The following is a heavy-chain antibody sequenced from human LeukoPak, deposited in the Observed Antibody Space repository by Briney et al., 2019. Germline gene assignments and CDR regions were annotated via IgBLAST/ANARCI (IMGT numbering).Heavy chain of an antibody. Sequence: PRGSLRLSCAASGLTFRNYGMHWVPQAPGKGLEWVAIIYYDGSLKYYAHSVKGRFTISRDNAKNSVYLRMNSLRAEDTALYYCARDWKYCSGGSCYLPDYWGQGTLVTVSS. J-gene: IGHJ4*02. CDR3: ARDWKYCSGGSCYLPDY. CDR2: IYYDGSLK. CDR1: GLTFRNYG. D-gene: IGHD2-15*01. V-gene: IGHV3-33*01.